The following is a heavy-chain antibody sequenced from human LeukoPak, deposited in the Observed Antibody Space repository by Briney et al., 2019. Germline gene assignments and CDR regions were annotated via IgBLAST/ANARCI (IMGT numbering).Heavy chain of an antibody. CDR1: GVSISSSNSY. J-gene: IGHJ4*02. Sequence: SEALSLTCSVSGVSISSSNSYWGWLRQPPGKGLEWIGSIYYSGNTYYNASLKSQVSISIDTSKNQFSLRLTSVTAADTAVYYCARQTGSGLFILPGGQGTLVTVSS. CDR2: IYYSGNT. V-gene: IGHV4-39*01. CDR3: ARQTGSGLFILP. D-gene: IGHD3/OR15-3a*01.